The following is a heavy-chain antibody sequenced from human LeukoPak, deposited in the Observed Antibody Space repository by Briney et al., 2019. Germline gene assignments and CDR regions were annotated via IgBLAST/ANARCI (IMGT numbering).Heavy chain of an antibody. CDR3: ARLSARLGSGYIIPDY. Sequence: TSETLSLTCAVSGGSISSGGYYWSWIRQPPGKGLEWIGYIYYSGSTNYNPSLKSRVTISVDTSKNQFSLKLSSVTAADTAVYYCARLSARLGSGYIIPDYWGQGTLVTVSS. J-gene: IGHJ4*02. D-gene: IGHD3-22*01. V-gene: IGHV4-61*08. CDR2: IYYSGST. CDR1: GGSISSGGYY.